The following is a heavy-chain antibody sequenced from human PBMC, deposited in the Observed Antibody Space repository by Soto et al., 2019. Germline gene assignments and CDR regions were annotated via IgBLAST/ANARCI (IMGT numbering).Heavy chain of an antibody. J-gene: IGHJ4*02. CDR2: IIPIFGTA. CDR1: GGTFSSYA. CDR3: ARDPPTYYYDSSGYYYGY. D-gene: IGHD3-22*01. Sequence: QVQLVQSGAEVKKPGSSVKVSCKASGGTFSSYAISWVRQAPGQGLEWMGGIIPIFGTANYAQEFQGRVTITADESTSTAYMELSSLRSEDTAVYYCARDPPTYYYDSSGYYYGYWGQGTLVTVSS. V-gene: IGHV1-69*12.